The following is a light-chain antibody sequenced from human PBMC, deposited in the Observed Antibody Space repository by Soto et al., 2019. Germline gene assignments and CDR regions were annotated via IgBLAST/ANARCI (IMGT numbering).Light chain of an antibody. CDR3: HRYSNWQYT. CDR2: DAS. CDR1: KGFVGY. V-gene: IGKV3-11*01. J-gene: IGKJ2*01. Sequence: ELVETQSPATLPLYPAEPSTLSPTVTKGFVGYIAWYQQKPGQPPRLLIYDASTRATGIPARFRGSGSGTDFTLTISSLEPEDFAVYYCHRYSNWQYTCGQGTKLEI.